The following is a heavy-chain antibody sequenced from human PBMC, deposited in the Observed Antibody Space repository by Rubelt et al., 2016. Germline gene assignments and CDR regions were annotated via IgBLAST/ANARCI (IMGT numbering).Heavy chain of an antibody. CDR1: GYTFTGYY. CDR3: VVDAFDI. Sequence: QVQLVQSGAEVKKPGASVKVSCKASGYTFTGYYIHWVRQAPGQGLEWMGWISTYNGNTNYAQKLQGRVTMTTVTSTSTAYMDLRGLRSDDTAVYYCVVDAFDIWGQGTMVTVSS. D-gene: IGHD2-21*01. CDR2: ISTYNGNT. V-gene: IGHV1-18*04. J-gene: IGHJ3*02.